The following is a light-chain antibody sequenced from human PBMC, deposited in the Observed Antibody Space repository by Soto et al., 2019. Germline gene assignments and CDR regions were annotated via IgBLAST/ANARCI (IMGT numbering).Light chain of an antibody. V-gene: IGLV4-69*01. J-gene: IGLJ1*01. Sequence: QPVLTQSPSASASLGASVTLTCTLSSGHSSYAIAWHQQQPEKGPRYLMKLNSDGSHSKGDGIPDRFSGSSSGAERYLTISSLQSEDEADYYCQTWGTGIPYVFGTGTKLTVL. CDR2: LNSDGSH. CDR3: QTWGTGIPYV. CDR1: SGHSSYA.